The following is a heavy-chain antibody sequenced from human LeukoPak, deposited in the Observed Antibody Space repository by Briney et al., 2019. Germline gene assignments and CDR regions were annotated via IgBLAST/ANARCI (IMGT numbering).Heavy chain of an antibody. D-gene: IGHD2-2*02. CDR3: ARQTADCSSTSCYTWGYYYYYYMDV. CDR2: IYYSGST. CDR1: GGSISSSSYY. Sequence: PSETLSLTCTVSGGSISSSSYYWGWIRQPPGKGLEWMGSIYYSGSTYYNPSLKSRVPISVDTSKSQFSLKLSSVTAADTAVYYCARQTADCSSTSCYTWGYYYYYYMDVWGKGTTVTVSS. V-gene: IGHV4-39*01. J-gene: IGHJ6*03.